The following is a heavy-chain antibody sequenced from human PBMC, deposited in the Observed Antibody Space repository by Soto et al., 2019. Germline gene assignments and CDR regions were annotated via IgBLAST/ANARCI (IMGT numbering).Heavy chain of an antibody. D-gene: IGHD4-17*01. V-gene: IGHV1-18*01. CDR1: GYTFTSYG. CDR2: ISAYNGNT. CDR3: ARVYGDYDYYGMDV. J-gene: IGHJ6*02. Sequence: ASVKVSCKASGYTFTSYGISWVRQAPGQGLEWMGWISAYNGNTNYAQKLQGRVTMTTDTSTSTAYMELRSLRSDDTAVYYCARVYGDYDYYGMDVWGQGTTVTVSS.